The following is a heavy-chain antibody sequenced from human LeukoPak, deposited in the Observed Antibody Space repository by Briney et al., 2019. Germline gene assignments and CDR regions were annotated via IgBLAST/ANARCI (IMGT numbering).Heavy chain of an antibody. Sequence: GGSLRLSCAASGFTVSSNYMSWVRQAPGKGLEWVSVIYSGGGTYYADSVKGRFTISRDNSKNTLYLQMNSLRAEDTAVYYCARDAPIWFESYGMDVWGQGTTVTVSS. CDR3: ARDAPIWFESYGMDV. CDR2: IYSGGGT. CDR1: GFTVSSNY. V-gene: IGHV3-53*01. J-gene: IGHJ6*02. D-gene: IGHD3-10*01.